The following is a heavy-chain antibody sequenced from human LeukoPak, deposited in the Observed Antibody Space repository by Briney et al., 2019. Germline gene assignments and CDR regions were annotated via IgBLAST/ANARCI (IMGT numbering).Heavy chain of an antibody. CDR3: ARGGGSAGYYNFDY. Sequence: SETLSLTCTVSGGSISSYYWSWIRQPPGKGLEWIGYIYYSGSTNYNPSLKSRVTISVDTSKNQFSLELSSVTAADTAVFYCARGGGSAGYYNFDYWGKGTLVPVSS. CDR1: GGSISSYY. D-gene: IGHD3-9*01. CDR2: IYYSGST. V-gene: IGHV4-59*01. J-gene: IGHJ4*02.